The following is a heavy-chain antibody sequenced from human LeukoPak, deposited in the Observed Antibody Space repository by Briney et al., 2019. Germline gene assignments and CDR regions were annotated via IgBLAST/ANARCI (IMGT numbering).Heavy chain of an antibody. CDR1: GXTFNNYA. J-gene: IGHJ4*02. CDR2: ISAGGGTT. V-gene: IGHV3-23*01. D-gene: IGHD6-19*01. CDR3: AKDVSQWLVRLDY. Sequence: PGGSLRLSCAASGXTFNNYAMSWVRRAPGKGQEWVSAISAGGGTTYYADSVKGRFTISRGNSKNTLYVQMNSLRAEDTAVYYCAKDVSQWLVRLDYWGQGVLVTVSS.